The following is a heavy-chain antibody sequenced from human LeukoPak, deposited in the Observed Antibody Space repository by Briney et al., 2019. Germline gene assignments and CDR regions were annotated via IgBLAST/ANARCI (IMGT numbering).Heavy chain of an antibody. V-gene: IGHV5-51*01. J-gene: IGHJ3*02. CDR1: GYSLTSYW. CDR2: IYPGDSDT. CDR3: ARARSSSYVDDAFDI. D-gene: IGHD3-10*01. Sequence: PGESLKISCQGSGYSLTSYWIGWVRQMPGKGLEWMGIIYPGDSDTRYSPSFQGQVTISADKSITTAYLQWRSLKASDTAMYYCARARSSSYVDDAFDIWGQGTMVTVSS.